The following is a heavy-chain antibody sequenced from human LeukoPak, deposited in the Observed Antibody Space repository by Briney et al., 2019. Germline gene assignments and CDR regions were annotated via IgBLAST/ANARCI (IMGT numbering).Heavy chain of an antibody. Sequence: PSETLSLTCTVSGGFVSRESWTWIRQFPDKRLEWIGYISHSGASDYKPSLESRVTISRDTPKNQFFLNLNAVTAADTAVYYCARDYGDIPPDWYYDLWGRGTLVTVSS. CDR3: ARDYGDIPPDWYYDL. D-gene: IGHD4-17*01. J-gene: IGHJ2*01. V-gene: IGHV4-59*02. CDR1: GGFVSRES. CDR2: ISHSGAS.